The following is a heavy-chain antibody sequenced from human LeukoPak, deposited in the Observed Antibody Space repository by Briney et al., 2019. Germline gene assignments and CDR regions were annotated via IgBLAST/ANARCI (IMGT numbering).Heavy chain of an antibody. Sequence: GGSLRLSCAASGFTFSSYDMHWVRQATGKGLEWVSAIGTAGDPYYPGSVKGRFTISRENAKNSLYLQMNSLRAGDTAVYYCAKREYQLLSAGERYFDYWGQGTLVTVSS. CDR2: IGTAGDP. CDR1: GFTFSSYD. J-gene: IGHJ4*02. D-gene: IGHD2-2*01. CDR3: AKREYQLLSAGERYFDY. V-gene: IGHV3-13*05.